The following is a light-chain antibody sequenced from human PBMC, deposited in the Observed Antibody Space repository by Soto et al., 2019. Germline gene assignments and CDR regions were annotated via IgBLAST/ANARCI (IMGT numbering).Light chain of an antibody. V-gene: IGLV2-11*01. J-gene: IGLJ1*01. Sequence: QSVLTQPRSVSGSPGQSVTISCTGTSSDVGDYKYVSWYQQKPGKAPKLIIYGVSRWPSGVPNRFSGSKSGNRASLTISGLQAEDEGDYYCCSYAGGPEVFGTGTKLTVL. CDR2: GVS. CDR3: CSYAGGPEV. CDR1: SSDVGDYKY.